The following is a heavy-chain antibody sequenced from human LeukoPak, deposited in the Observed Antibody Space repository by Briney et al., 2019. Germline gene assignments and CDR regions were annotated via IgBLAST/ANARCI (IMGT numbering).Heavy chain of an antibody. CDR3: ASGTARPSDY. CDR1: GGTFSSYA. CDR2: IIPIFGTA. D-gene: IGHD6-6*01. V-gene: IGHV1-69*05. Sequence: ASVKVSCKASGGTFSSYAISWVRQAPGQGLEWMGGIIPIFGTANYAQKFQGRVTITTDESTSTAYMELSSLRSEDPAVYYCASGTARPSDYGGQGTLVTVS. J-gene: IGHJ4*02.